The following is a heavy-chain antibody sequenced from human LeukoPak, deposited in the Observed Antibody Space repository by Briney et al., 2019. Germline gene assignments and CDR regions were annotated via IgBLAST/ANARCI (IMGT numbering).Heavy chain of an antibody. CDR1: GFTFDDYG. Sequence: GGSLRLSCAASGFTFDDYGMSWVRQAPGRGLEWVTFIRYDGSNKYYADSVKGRFTISRDNSKSALFLQMNSLRAEDTAVYYCAKGALSGSYSPDYWGQGTLVTVSS. CDR3: AKGALSGSYSPDY. J-gene: IGHJ4*02. CDR2: IRYDGSNK. V-gene: IGHV3-30*02. D-gene: IGHD3-10*01.